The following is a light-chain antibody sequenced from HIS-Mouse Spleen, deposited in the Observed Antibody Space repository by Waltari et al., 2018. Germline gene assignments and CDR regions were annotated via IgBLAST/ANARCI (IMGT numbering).Light chain of an antibody. V-gene: IGLV2-14*01. Sequence: QSALTQPASVSGPPGQPLTISCSGTSSDVGGSNYVSWYQQHPGKAPKLMIYEVSNRPSGVSNRFSGSKSGNTASLTISGLQAEDEADYYCSSYTSSSTFFGTGTKVTVL. CDR3: SSYTSSSTF. CDR1: SSDVGGSNY. J-gene: IGLJ1*01. CDR2: EVS.